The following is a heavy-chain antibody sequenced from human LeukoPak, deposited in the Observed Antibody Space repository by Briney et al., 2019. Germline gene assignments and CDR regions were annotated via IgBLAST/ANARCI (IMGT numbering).Heavy chain of an antibody. CDR2: IIPIFGTA. V-gene: IGHV1-69*05. CDR3: ARVDHGGKGGYFDY. D-gene: IGHD4-23*01. J-gene: IGHJ4*02. CDR1: GGTFSSYA. Sequence: SVKVSCKASGGTFSSYAISWVRQAPGQGLEWMGGIIPIFGTANYAQKFQGRVTITTDESTSTAYMELSSLRSEDTAVYYCARVDHGGKGGYFDYWGQGTLVTVSS.